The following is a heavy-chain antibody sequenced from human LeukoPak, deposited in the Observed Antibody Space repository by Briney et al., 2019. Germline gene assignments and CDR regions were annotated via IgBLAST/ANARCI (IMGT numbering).Heavy chain of an antibody. J-gene: IGHJ4*02. Sequence: GGSLRLSCAASGFTFSSYAMSWVRQAPGKGLEWVSAISGSGGSTYYADSVKGRFTISRDNAKNTLYLQMNNLRAEDTAIYYCATDYYVSGSYYRLFYWGQGTLVTVSS. V-gene: IGHV3-23*01. CDR2: ISGSGGST. CDR1: GFTFSSYA. CDR3: ATDYYVSGSYYRLFY. D-gene: IGHD3-10*01.